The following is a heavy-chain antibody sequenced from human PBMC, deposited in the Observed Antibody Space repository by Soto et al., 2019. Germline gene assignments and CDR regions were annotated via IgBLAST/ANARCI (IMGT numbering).Heavy chain of an antibody. CDR1: GDTFVNYE. CDR2: MNPHSGDT. Sequence: QVQLVQSGAEVKKPGASVKVSCKASGDTFVNYEINWVRQATGQGLEWLGWMNPHSGDTFYAQNFQGRVTMTRNTSITTAYMELNSLKSEDTAVYYCARQQAMDYWGQGTLVTVSS. J-gene: IGHJ4*02. V-gene: IGHV1-8*01. CDR3: ARQQAMDY.